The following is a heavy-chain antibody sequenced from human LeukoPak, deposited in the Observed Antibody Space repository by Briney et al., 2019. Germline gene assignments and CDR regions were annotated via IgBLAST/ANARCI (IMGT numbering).Heavy chain of an antibody. CDR2: INPGRGNT. D-gene: IGHD5-18*01. Sequence: ASVKVSFKASGDTFTSSFVHWVRQAPGQGLEWMGIINPGRGNTGYAQKFKGRVTTTRDTSTSTVYMELSSLRSEDTAVYYCAGEPRDTYYFDDWGQGTLVTVSS. J-gene: IGHJ4*02. V-gene: IGHV1-46*01. CDR1: GDTFTSSF. CDR3: AGEPRDTYYFDD.